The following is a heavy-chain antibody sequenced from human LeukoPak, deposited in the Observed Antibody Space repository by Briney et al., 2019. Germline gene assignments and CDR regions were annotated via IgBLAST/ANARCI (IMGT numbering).Heavy chain of an antibody. V-gene: IGHV1-18*04. CDR1: GYTLSNHA. J-gene: IGHJ4*02. CDR3: GRHDGGSGWPWLGIDY. Sequence: ASVKVSCKGSGYTLSNHAFSWVRQAPGQGLEWMAWVSAYNGNTNYAQKFQGRVTMTTDTPTSTVYMELRSLRSDDTAVYYCGRHDGGSGWPWLGIDYWGQGTLVTVSS. D-gene: IGHD6-25*01. CDR2: VSAYNGNT.